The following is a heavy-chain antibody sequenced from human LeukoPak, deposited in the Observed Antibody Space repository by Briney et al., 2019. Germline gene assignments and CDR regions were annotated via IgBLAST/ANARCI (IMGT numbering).Heavy chain of an antibody. CDR3: ARSIGICSSTSCSLARYMDV. CDR2: IYYSGST. J-gene: IGHJ6*03. D-gene: IGHD2-2*01. Sequence: SETLSLTCTVSGGSISSYYWSWIRQPPGKGLEWIGYIYYSGSTNYNPSLKSRVTISVDTSKNQFSLKLSSVTAADTAVYYCARSIGICSSTSCSLARYMDVWGKGSTVTVSS. V-gene: IGHV4-59*01. CDR1: GGSISSYY.